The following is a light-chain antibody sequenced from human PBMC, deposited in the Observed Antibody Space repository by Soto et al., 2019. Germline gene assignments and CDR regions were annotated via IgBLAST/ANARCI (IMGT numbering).Light chain of an antibody. V-gene: IGKV1-9*01. Sequence: DIQLTQSPSFLSASLGDRVTITCRASQGIGSYLAWYQQKPGKAPRLLIYAASTLQSGVPSRFSGSGSDTEFTPTISSLQPEDFATYYCQQLNNYPLTFGGGTKVEIK. J-gene: IGKJ4*01. CDR1: QGIGSY. CDR3: QQLNNYPLT. CDR2: AAS.